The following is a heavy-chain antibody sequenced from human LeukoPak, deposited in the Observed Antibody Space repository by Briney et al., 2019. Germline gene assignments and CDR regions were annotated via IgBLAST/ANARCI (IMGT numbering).Heavy chain of an antibody. Sequence: SGPTLVKPTQTLTLTCTFSGFSLSTSGVGVGWIRQPPGKALEWLALIYWDDDKRYSASLKSRLAISKDTSKNQVVLTMGDMAPVDTGTYFCAHSVAMAGTDAYVMWGQGTMVTVSP. CDR1: GFSLSTSGVG. J-gene: IGHJ3*02. CDR2: IYWDDDK. D-gene: IGHD6-19*01. V-gene: IGHV2-5*02. CDR3: AHSVAMAGTDAYVM.